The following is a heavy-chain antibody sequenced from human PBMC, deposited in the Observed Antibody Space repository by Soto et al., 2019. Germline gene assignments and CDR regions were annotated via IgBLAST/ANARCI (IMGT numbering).Heavy chain of an antibody. CDR2: IRGSGGST. V-gene: IGHV3-23*01. J-gene: IGHJ2*01. D-gene: IGHD1-26*01. CDR3: AKDQGDRARYFDL. CDR1: GFTFSSYA. Sequence: EVQLLESGGGLVQPGGSLRLSCAASGFTFSSYAMSWVRQAPGKGLEWVSAIRGSGGSTYYADSVKGRFTISRDNSKNTLYLQMNSLGAEDTAVYYCAKDQGDRARYFDLWGRGTLVTVSS.